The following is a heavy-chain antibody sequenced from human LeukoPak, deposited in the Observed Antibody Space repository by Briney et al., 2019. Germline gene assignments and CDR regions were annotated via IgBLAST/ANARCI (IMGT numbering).Heavy chain of an antibody. V-gene: IGHV3-11*04. Sequence: KAGGSLRLSCAASGFTFSDYCMSWIRQAPGKGLEWVSYISSSGSTIYYADSVKGRFTISRDNAKNSLYLQMSSLRAEDTAVYYCARVPVDFWSGSDDYFYYMDVWGKGTTVTVSS. CDR1: GFTFSDYC. CDR3: ARVPVDFWSGSDDYFYYMDV. D-gene: IGHD3-3*01. J-gene: IGHJ6*03. CDR2: ISSSGSTI.